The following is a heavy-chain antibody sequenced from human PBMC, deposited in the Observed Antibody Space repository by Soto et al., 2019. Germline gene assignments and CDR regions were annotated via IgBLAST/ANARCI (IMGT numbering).Heavy chain of an antibody. D-gene: IGHD5-18*01. CDR1: GGTFSSYA. Sequence: QVQLVQSGAEVKKPGSSVKVSCKASGGTFSSYAISWVRQAPGQGLEWMGGIIPIFGTANYAQKFQGRVTITADESKRTAYMELRSLRTEDTAVYYCARYSYGDHYFDYWGQGTLVTVCS. V-gene: IGHV1-69*12. J-gene: IGHJ4*02. CDR3: ARYSYGDHYFDY. CDR2: IIPIFGTA.